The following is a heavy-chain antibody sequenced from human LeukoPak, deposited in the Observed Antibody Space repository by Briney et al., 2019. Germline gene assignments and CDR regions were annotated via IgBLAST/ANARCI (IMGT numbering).Heavy chain of an antibody. J-gene: IGHJ5*02. V-gene: IGHV4-39*07. Sequence: SETLSLTCTVSGGSISSSSYYWGWIRQPPGKGLEWIGSIYYSGSTYYNPSLKSRVTISVDTSKNQFSLKLSSVTAADTAVYYCARGGSVGAPGWFDPWSQGTLVTVSS. D-gene: IGHD1-26*01. CDR3: ARGGSVGAPGWFDP. CDR2: IYYSGST. CDR1: GGSISSSSYY.